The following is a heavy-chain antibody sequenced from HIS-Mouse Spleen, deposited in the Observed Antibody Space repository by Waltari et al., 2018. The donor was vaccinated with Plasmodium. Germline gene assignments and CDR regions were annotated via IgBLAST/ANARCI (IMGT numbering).Heavy chain of an antibody. V-gene: IGHV4-39*01. CDR3: ARRGGSYYYFDY. CDR2: IYYSGST. Sequence: QLQLQESGPGLVKPSETLSLTCTVSGGSISSSSYYWGWIRQPPGKGLEWIGSIYYSGSTYYNPPLKSRVTISVDTSKNQFSRKLSSVTAADTAVYYCARRGGSYYYFDYWGQGTLVTVSS. D-gene: IGHD1-26*01. CDR1: GGSISSSSYY. J-gene: IGHJ4*02.